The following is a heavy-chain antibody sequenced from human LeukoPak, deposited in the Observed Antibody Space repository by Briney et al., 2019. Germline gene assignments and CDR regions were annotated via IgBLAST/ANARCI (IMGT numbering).Heavy chain of an antibody. J-gene: IGHJ4*02. D-gene: IGHD3-10*01. Sequence: SETLTLTCTVSGYSISSGYYWGWIRQPPGKGLEWIGSIYHSGSTYYNPSLKSRVTISVDTSKNQFSLKLSSVTAADTAVYYCARTRYYYNSRSYGAPYYFDYWGQGTLVTVSS. V-gene: IGHV4-38-2*02. CDR2: IYHSGST. CDR1: GYSISSGYY. CDR3: ARTRYYYNSRSYGAPYYFDY.